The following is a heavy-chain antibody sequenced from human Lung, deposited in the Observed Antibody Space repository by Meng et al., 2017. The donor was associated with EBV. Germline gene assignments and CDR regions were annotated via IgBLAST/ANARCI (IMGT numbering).Heavy chain of an antibody. D-gene: IGHD4-17*01. CDR3: ASLYGDSSVWYLDL. J-gene: IGHJ2*01. Sequence: QVPLQQWGAGLLKPSETLSLTCGVSGRSFSSSYWSWIRQPPGKGLEWIGQINYSGITNYNPSLKSRVTISVDTSKNQFSLRLNSVTAADTAVYYCASLYGDSSVWYLDLWGRGTLVTGSS. CDR1: GRSFSSSY. CDR2: INYSGIT. V-gene: IGHV4-34*01.